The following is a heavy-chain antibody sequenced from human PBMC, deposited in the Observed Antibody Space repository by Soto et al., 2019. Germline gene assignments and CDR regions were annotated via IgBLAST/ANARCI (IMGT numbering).Heavy chain of an antibody. J-gene: IGHJ3*02. CDR3: ARVLTYYDYVWGSPGKDAFDI. Sequence: PSESMALTGAVYGGALSGYYWSWIRQPPGKGLEWIGEINHSGSTNYNPSLKSRVTISVDTSKNQFSLKLSSVTAADTAVYYCARVLTYYDYVWGSPGKDAFDIWGQGTMVTVSS. CDR1: GGALSGYY. D-gene: IGHD3-16*01. V-gene: IGHV4-34*01. CDR2: INHSGST.